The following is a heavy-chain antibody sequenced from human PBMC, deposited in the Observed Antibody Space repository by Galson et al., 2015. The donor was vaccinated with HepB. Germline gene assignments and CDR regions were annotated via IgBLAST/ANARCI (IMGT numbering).Heavy chain of an antibody. CDR2: IWYDGSNK. J-gene: IGHJ6*02. Sequence: SLRLSCAASGFTFSSYGMHWVRQAPGKGLEWVAVIWYDGSNKYYADSVKGRFTISRDNPKNTLYLQMNSLRAEDTAVYYCARGLGDNRPVGATRDYGMDVWGQGTTVTVSS. CDR3: ARGLGDNRPVGATRDYGMDV. V-gene: IGHV3-33*01. D-gene: IGHD1-26*01. CDR1: GFTFSSYG.